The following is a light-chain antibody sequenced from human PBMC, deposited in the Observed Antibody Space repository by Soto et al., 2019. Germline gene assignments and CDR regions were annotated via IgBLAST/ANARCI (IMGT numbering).Light chain of an antibody. CDR2: KAS. Sequence: DIQLTQSPSTLSASVGDRVTISCRASQSTNNWVAWYQQKPGKAPKLLIYKASSLESGVPSRFSGSGSGTEFTLTISSLHPDDFATYYCQHHNSSPYTFGQGTKLEIK. J-gene: IGKJ2*01. CDR1: QSTNNW. V-gene: IGKV1-5*03. CDR3: QHHNSSPYT.